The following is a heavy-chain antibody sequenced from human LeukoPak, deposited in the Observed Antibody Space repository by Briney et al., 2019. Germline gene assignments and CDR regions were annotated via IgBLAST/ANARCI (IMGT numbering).Heavy chain of an antibody. CDR1: GGSISSYY. V-gene: IGHV4-4*07. Sequence: SETLSLTCTVSGGSISSYYWSWIRQPAGKGLEWIGRIYTSGSTNYNPSLKSRVTISVDKSKNQFSLKLSYVTAADTAVYYCAREIYDSSGFNFDYWGQGTLVTVSS. CDR2: IYTSGST. CDR3: AREIYDSSGFNFDY. D-gene: IGHD3-22*01. J-gene: IGHJ4*02.